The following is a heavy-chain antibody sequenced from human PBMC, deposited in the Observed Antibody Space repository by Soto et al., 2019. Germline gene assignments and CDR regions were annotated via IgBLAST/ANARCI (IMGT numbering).Heavy chain of an antibody. Sequence: GGSLRLSCAASGFTFSSYAMHWVRQAPGKGLEWVAVISYDGSNKYYADSVKGRFTISRDNSKNTLYLQMNSLSAEDTALYYCARGSYSYYFDYWGQGTLVTVSS. CDR2: ISYDGSNK. CDR3: ARGSYSYYFDY. D-gene: IGHD3-10*01. J-gene: IGHJ4*02. V-gene: IGHV3-30-3*01. CDR1: GFTFSSYA.